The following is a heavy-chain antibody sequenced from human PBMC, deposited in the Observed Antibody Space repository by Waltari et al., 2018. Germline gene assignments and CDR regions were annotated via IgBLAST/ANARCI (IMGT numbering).Heavy chain of an antibody. Sequence: QVQLVQSGAEVKKPGSSVKVSCKASGGTFSSYAISWVRQAPGQGLEWMGGIIPILGIANDAQKFQGRVTITADKSTSTAYMELSSLRSEDTAVYYCARRGDIAAAGYFDYWGQGTLVTVSS. CDR1: GGTFSSYA. CDR3: ARRGDIAAAGYFDY. J-gene: IGHJ4*02. D-gene: IGHD6-13*01. CDR2: IIPILGIA. V-gene: IGHV1-69*10.